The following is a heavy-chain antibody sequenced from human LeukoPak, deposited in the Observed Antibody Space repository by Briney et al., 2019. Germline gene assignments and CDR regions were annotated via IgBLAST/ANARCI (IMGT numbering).Heavy chain of an antibody. CDR3: ARGGGSYYMDV. V-gene: IGHV4-34*01. J-gene: IGHJ6*03. CDR2: INHSGGT. Sequence: SETLSLTCAVYGGSFSGYYWSWIRQPPGKGVEWIGEINHSGGTNYNPSLKSRVTISVDTSKNQFSLKLSSVTAADTAVYYCARGGGSYYMDVWGKGTTVTVSS. D-gene: IGHD3-16*01. CDR1: GGSFSGYY.